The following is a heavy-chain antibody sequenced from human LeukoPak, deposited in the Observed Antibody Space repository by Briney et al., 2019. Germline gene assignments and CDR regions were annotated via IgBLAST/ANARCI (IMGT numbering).Heavy chain of an antibody. Sequence: GGSLRLSCAASGFTFSDYYMSWIRQAPGKGLEWVSYISSSGSTIYYADSVKGRFTISRDNAKNSPYLQMNSLRAEDTAVYYCARNQYSSSSSYDYWGQGTLVTVSS. J-gene: IGHJ4*02. CDR2: ISSSGSTI. CDR1: GFTFSDYY. V-gene: IGHV3-11*01. D-gene: IGHD6-6*01. CDR3: ARNQYSSSSSYDY.